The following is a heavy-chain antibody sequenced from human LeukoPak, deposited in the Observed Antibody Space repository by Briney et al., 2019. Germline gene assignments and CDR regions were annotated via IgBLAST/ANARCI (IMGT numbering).Heavy chain of an antibody. J-gene: IGHJ3*02. D-gene: IGHD2-2*02. CDR3: ARQYCSSTSCYNAFDI. CDR2: IYPGDSDT. Sequence: GEPLKISCQGSGYSFTNSWIGWVRQMPGKGLEWMGIIYPGDSDTTYSPSFQGPITISADKSISPAYLQWSSLRASDTAMYYCARQYCSSTSCYNAFDIWGQGTMVTVSS. CDR1: GYSFTNSW. V-gene: IGHV5-51*01.